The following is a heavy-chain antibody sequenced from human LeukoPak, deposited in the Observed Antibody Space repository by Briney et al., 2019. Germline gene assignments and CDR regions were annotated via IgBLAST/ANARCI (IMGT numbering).Heavy chain of an antibody. V-gene: IGHV3-15*01. Sequence: GGSLRLSCAASGFTFSSYGMHWVRQAPGKGLEWVGRIKRKTDGGTTEYGEPVKGRFTISRDDSKNTLFLQMNSLETEDTAVYYCTTDLLFSGYSYWGQGTLVTVSS. D-gene: IGHD3-22*01. J-gene: IGHJ4*02. CDR3: TTDLLFSGYSY. CDR1: GFTFSSYG. CDR2: IKRKTDGGTT.